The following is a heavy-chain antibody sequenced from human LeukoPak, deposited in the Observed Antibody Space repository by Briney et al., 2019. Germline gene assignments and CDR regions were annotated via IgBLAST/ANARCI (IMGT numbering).Heavy chain of an antibody. J-gene: IGHJ6*02. CDR2: ISGSGGST. CDR1: GFTFSSYA. D-gene: IGHD2-2*01. Sequence: GGSLRLSCAASGFTFSSYAMSWVRQAPRKGLEWVSAISGSGGSTYYAGSVKGRFTISRDNSKNTLYLQMNSLRAEDTAVYYCAKARGYCSSTSCRSYYYYGMDVWGQGTTVTVSS. CDR3: AKARGYCSSTSCRSYYYYGMDV. V-gene: IGHV3-23*01.